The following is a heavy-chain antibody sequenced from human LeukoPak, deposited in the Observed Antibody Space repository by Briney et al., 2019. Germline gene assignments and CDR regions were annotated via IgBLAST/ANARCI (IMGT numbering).Heavy chain of an antibody. J-gene: IGHJ4*02. D-gene: IGHD1-26*01. Sequence: KPSETLSLTCTVSGGSISSSGYYRGWIRQPPGKGLEWIGSIYYSGSTYYNPSLTSRLTISVDTSKNQFSLKLNSVTAADTAVYHCARDLRSGSYLDQWGQGTLVTVSS. CDR1: GGSISSSGYY. CDR3: ARDLRSGSYLDQ. V-gene: IGHV4-39*07. CDR2: IYYSGST.